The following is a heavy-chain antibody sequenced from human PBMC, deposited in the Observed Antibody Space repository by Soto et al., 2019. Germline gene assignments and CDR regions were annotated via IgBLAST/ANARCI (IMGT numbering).Heavy chain of an antibody. CDR3: ARVGILYYGSGSSPNWFDP. CDR2: INAGNGNT. D-gene: IGHD3-10*01. CDR1: GYTFTSYA. J-gene: IGHJ5*02. V-gene: IGHV1-3*01. Sequence: ASVKVSCKASGYTFTSYAMHWVRQAPGQRLEWMGWINAGNGNTKYSQKFQGRVTITRDTSASTAYMELSSLRSEDTAVYYCARVGILYYGSGSSPNWFDPWGQGTRVTVSS.